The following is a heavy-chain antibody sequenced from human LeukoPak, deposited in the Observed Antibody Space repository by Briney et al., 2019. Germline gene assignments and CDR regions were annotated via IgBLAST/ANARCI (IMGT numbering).Heavy chain of an antibody. CDR1: EFSLERYT. J-gene: IGHJ2*01. CDR3: ARDNGHLFDLLGAKWYCDL. D-gene: IGHD2-21*01. CDR2: ISGVGASYI. Sequence: PGGSLRLSCGVPEFSLERYTMSWVRQAPGKGLEWVSSISGVGASYIFYADSVKGRFTISRDNARNSLYLQMDSLKVEDTALYYCARDNGHLFDLLGAKWYCDLWGRGTLVSVSS. V-gene: IGHV3-21*01.